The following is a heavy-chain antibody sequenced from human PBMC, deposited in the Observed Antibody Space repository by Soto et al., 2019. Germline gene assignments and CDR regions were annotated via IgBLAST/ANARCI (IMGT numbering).Heavy chain of an antibody. J-gene: IGHJ3*01. CDR3: ARIVYYADSHSGPLDF. Sequence: SGPTLVNPTQTLTLTCTFSGFSLSTTTMCVSWVRQSPGEALERLARIDWNDDKYYSASLKTRLTISKDASKNQVVLIMTNMDPLDTATYYCARIVYYADSHSGPLDFWGQGTMVTVSS. CDR2: IDWNDDK. D-gene: IGHD3-3*01. CDR1: GFSLSTTTMC. V-gene: IGHV2-70*11.